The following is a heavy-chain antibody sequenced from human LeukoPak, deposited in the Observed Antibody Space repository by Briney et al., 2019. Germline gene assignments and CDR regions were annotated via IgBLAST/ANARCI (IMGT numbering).Heavy chain of an antibody. CDR3: AKARGAKGPPDY. V-gene: IGHV3-48*03. Sequence: PGGSLRLSCAASGFTFSSYEMNWVRQAPGKGLEWVSYISSSGSTIYYADSVKRRFTISSDNAKNSLYLQMNSLRAEDTAVYYCAKARGAKGPPDYWGQGTLVTVSS. CDR2: ISSSGSTI. J-gene: IGHJ4*02. CDR1: GFTFSSYE. D-gene: IGHD1-26*01.